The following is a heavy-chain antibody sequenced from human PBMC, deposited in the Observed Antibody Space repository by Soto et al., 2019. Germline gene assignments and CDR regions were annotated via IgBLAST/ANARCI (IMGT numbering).Heavy chain of an antibody. CDR3: ARRRAAAGTLTFDY. CDR2: ISSGSSYI. CDR1: GFIFTGYN. V-gene: IGHV3-21*01. Sequence: GGSLRLSCAASGFIFTGYNMNWVRQAPGKGLEWVSSISSGSSYIYYTDSVKGRFTISRDNAKNSLYLQMNTLRAEDTALYYCARRRAAAGTLTFDYWGQGTRVTVSS. J-gene: IGHJ4*02. D-gene: IGHD6-13*01.